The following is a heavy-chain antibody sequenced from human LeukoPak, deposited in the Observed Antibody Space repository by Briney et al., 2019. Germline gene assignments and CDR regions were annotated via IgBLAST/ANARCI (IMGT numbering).Heavy chain of an antibody. CDR1: GFTVSSNY. Sequence: GGSLRLSCAASGFTVSSNYMSWVRQAPGNGLEWVSVIYSGGSTYYADSVKGRFTISRHNSKNALYLQMNSLRAEDTGVYYCARGVYASLTGYYLGFEYWGQGTLVTVSS. CDR3: ARGVYASLTGYYLGFEY. V-gene: IGHV3-53*04. D-gene: IGHD3-9*01. J-gene: IGHJ4*02. CDR2: IYSGGST.